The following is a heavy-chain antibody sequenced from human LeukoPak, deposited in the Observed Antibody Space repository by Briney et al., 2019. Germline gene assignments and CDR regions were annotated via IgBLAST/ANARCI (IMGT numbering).Heavy chain of an antibody. CDR2: ISYDGSNK. Sequence: PGGSLRLSCAASGFTFSSYGMHWVHQAPGKGLEWVAAISYDGSNKYYADSVKGRFTISRDNSKKKLYLQMNSLRAEGTAVYYCARHGDYGREKYYYYGMDVWGQGTTVTVSS. V-gene: IGHV3-30*03. CDR3: ARHGDYGREKYYYYGMDV. CDR1: GFTFSSYG. D-gene: IGHD4-17*01. J-gene: IGHJ6*02.